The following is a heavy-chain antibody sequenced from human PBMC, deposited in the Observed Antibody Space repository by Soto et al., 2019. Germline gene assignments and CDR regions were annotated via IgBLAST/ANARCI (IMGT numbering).Heavy chain of an antibody. CDR1: GFIFSSYA. Sequence: PGGSLRLSFAACGFIFSSYAMSWVRQAPGKGLEWVSAITGRGDMTWYPDSVKGRLTISRDNSRNTLYLEMNSLRVEDTAVYYCAKDRRFPDDVFDIWGQGTMVTVSS. CDR2: ITGRGDMT. CDR3: AKDRRFPDDVFDI. J-gene: IGHJ3*02. V-gene: IGHV3-23*01.